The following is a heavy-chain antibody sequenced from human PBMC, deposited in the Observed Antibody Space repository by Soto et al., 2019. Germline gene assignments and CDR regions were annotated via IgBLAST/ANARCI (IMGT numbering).Heavy chain of an antibody. CDR1: GYAFTSYD. CDR2: MNTNSDDT. J-gene: IGHJ6*02. Sequence: ASVKVSCKASGYAFTSYDINWVRQAPGQGLEWMGWMNTNSDDTRSAQKFRGRLKLTRDKSMRAVYMKLSNLGPDDSAVYYWASEWSAAGNFYGMDVWGQGTTVTVSS. V-gene: IGHV1-8*01. CDR3: ASEWSAAGNFYGMDV. D-gene: IGHD6-13*01.